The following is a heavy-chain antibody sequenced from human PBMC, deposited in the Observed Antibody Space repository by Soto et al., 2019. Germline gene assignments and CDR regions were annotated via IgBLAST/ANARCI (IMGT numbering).Heavy chain of an antibody. Sequence: EVQLLESGGGLVQPGGSLRLSCAASGFTFSNYGMSWVRQAPGKGLEWVSGISGSGERTYYADSVRGRFTISRDNSENTLDLHIDSLRAEDTALYYCARHSGDVYYYYGSDVWGQGTTVTVSS. CDR3: ARHSGDVYYYYGSDV. CDR1: GFTFSNYG. V-gene: IGHV3-23*01. D-gene: IGHD3-10*01. CDR2: ISGSGERT. J-gene: IGHJ6*02.